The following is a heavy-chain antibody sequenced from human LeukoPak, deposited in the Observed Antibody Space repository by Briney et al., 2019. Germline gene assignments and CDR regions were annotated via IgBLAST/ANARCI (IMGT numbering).Heavy chain of an antibody. J-gene: IGHJ4*02. CDR2: ISYDGSNK. CDR1: GFTFSSYA. Sequence: GGSLRLSCAASGFTFSSYAMHWVRQAPGKGLEWVAVISYDGSNKYYADSVKGRFTISRDNSKNTLYLQMNSLRAEDTAVYYCARGGDYEPSFDYWGQGTLVTVSS. V-gene: IGHV3-30*04. CDR3: ARGGDYEPSFDY. D-gene: IGHD4-17*01.